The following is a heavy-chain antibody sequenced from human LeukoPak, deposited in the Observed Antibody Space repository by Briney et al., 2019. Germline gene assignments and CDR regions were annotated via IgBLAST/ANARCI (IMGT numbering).Heavy chain of an antibody. CDR3: ARDLDTSGHLSWFDP. V-gene: IGHV3-30*03. CDR1: RFTFRNHG. Sequence: GGSLRLSCEASRFTFRNHGMHWVRQAPGKGLEWVGIISYNDGSRQYYADSVKGRFTISRDNFKNTVFLQMNSLRTEGTAVYFCARDLDTSGHLSWFDPWGQGTLVTVSS. CDR2: ISYNDGSRQ. J-gene: IGHJ5*02. D-gene: IGHD3-22*01.